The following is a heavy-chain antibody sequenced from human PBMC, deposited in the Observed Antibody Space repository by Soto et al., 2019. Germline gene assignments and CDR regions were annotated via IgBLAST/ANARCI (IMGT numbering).Heavy chain of an antibody. V-gene: IGHV3-23*01. D-gene: IGHD3-10*01. J-gene: IGHJ2*01. CDR1: GFTFSGYA. CDR3: ARKVSGSTGRPDLWYFDL. Sequence: EVQLLDSGGGLVQPGGSLRLACAASGFTFSGYALTWVRQAPGKGLEWVSDISGGGDATFYADSVKGRFTISRDNSKNTLYIQMNTLRAEDTAVYYCARKVSGSTGRPDLWYFDLCGRGTLVTVSS. CDR2: ISGGGDAT.